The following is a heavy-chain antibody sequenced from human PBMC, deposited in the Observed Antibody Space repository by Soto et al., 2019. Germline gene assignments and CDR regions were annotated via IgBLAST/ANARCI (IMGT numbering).Heavy chain of an antibody. Sequence: QVQLVQSGPEVKRTGASVKVSCKASGYTFTNYGISWVRQAPGQGLDWMGWISTDNGITNTAQKVQGRVTMTTDTSTTTAYMELESRRSVDTAVYYCARVRGTSMTLGGGAFDLWGQGTMVAVSS. V-gene: IGHV1-18*01. D-gene: IGHD1-1*01. CDR1: GYTFTNYG. CDR3: ARVRGTSMTLGGGAFDL. CDR2: ISTDNGIT. J-gene: IGHJ3*01.